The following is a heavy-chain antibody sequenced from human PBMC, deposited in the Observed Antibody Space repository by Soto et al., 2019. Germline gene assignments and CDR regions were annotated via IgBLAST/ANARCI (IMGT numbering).Heavy chain of an antibody. CDR2: IRSKANSYAT. D-gene: IGHD6-13*01. Sequence: GGSLRLSCAASGFTFSGSAMHWVRQASGKGLEWVGRIRSKANSYATAYAASVKGRFTISRDDSKNTAYLQMNSLKTEDTAVYYCTVIYSSSWYYYYYYGMDVWGQGTTVTVSS. CDR1: GFTFSGSA. J-gene: IGHJ6*02. CDR3: TVIYSSSWYYYYYYGMDV. V-gene: IGHV3-73*01.